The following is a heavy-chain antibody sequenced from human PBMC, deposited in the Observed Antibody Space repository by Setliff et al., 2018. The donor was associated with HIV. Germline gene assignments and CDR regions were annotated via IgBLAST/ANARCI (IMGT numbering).Heavy chain of an antibody. D-gene: IGHD6-19*01. J-gene: IGHJ6*02. CDR1: GGSFSGYY. CDR3: AGDHPAYSSGWFLSVYMDV. Sequence: PSETLSLTCAVYGGSFSGYYWSWIRQPPGKGLEWIGEINHSGSTNYDPSLKSRVTISIDTSKNQLSLKLSSVTAADTAVYYCAGDHPAYSSGWFLSVYMDVWGQGTTVTVSS. CDR2: INHSGST. V-gene: IGHV4-34*01.